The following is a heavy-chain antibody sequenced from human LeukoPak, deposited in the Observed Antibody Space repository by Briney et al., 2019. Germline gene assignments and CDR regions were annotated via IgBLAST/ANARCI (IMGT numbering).Heavy chain of an antibody. J-gene: IGHJ4*02. D-gene: IGHD3-9*01. CDR2: IYYSGST. V-gene: IGHV4-39*07. CDR1: GGSISSSSYY. Sequence: KPSETLSLTCTVSGGSISSSSYYWGWIRQPPGKGLEWIGSIYYSGSTYYNPSLKSRVTISVDTSKNQFSLKLSSVTAADTAVYYCARGVRDERYYDILTGYPTASYFDYWGQGTLVTVSS. CDR3: ARGVRDERYYDILTGYPTASYFDY.